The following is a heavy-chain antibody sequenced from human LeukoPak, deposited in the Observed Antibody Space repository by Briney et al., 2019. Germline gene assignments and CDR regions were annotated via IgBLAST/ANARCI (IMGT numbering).Heavy chain of an antibody. J-gene: IGHJ3*01. V-gene: IGHV3-23*01. CDR1: GFTFSNYG. CDR3: AKDRSCSGSSCNVGS. CDR2: VSGSGGST. D-gene: IGHD2-2*01. Sequence: GMSLRLSCAASGFTFSNYGMSWVRQAPGKGLEWVSAVSGSGGSTYYADSVKGRFTISRDNSKNTLFLQMNSLRAEDTAVYYCAKDRSCSGSSCNVGSWGQGTMVTVSS.